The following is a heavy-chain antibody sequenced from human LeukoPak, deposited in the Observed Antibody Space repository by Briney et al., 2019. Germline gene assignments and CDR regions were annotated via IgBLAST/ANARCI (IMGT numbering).Heavy chain of an antibody. Sequence: PSETLSLTCTVSGYSISSGHYWGWIRQPPGKGVEWIGSMYHSGSTYYNPPLKSRFTILEDTAKNQLSLKMSSVTAANTAVYYCARGVTIFGGNNFDYWGQGTLVTVSS. J-gene: IGHJ4*02. CDR2: MYHSGST. V-gene: IGHV4-38-2*02. CDR3: ARGVTIFGGNNFDY. CDR1: GYSISSGHY. D-gene: IGHD3-3*01.